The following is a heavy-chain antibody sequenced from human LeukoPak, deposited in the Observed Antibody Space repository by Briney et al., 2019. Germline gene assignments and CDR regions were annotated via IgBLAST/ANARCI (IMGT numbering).Heavy chain of an antibody. Sequence: ASVKVSCKASGYMITNYGINWVRQAPGQGLEWMGWISAYNGNTNYAQKLQGRVTMTTDTSTTTAYMELRSLRSDDMALYYCARGYSSSWYSSDYWGQGTLVTVSS. CDR3: ARGYSSSWYSSDY. CDR2: ISAYNGNT. CDR1: GYMITNYG. J-gene: IGHJ4*02. D-gene: IGHD6-13*01. V-gene: IGHV1-18*03.